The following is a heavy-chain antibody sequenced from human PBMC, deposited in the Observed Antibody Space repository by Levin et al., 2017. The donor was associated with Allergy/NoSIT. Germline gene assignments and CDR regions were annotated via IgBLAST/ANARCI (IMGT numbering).Heavy chain of an antibody. J-gene: IGHJ3*02. V-gene: IGHV4-4*07. D-gene: IGHD6-13*01. CDR2: IYTSGST. CDR3: ARVYSSSSGKDAFDI. CDR1: GGSISSYY. Sequence: NPSETLSLTCTVSGGSISSYYWSWIRQPAGKGLEWIGRIYTSGSTNYNPSLKSRVTMSVDTSKNQFSLNLSSVTAADTAVYYCARVYSSSSGKDAFDIWGQGTMVTVSS.